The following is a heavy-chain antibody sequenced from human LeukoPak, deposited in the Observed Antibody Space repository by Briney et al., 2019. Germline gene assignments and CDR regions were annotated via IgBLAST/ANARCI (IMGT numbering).Heavy chain of an antibody. J-gene: IGHJ4*02. D-gene: IGHD4-17*01. V-gene: IGHV4-39*01. CDR3: ARRRRYYFDY. CDR1: GGSISSSSYY. CDR2: IYYSGST. Sequence: PSETLSLTCTVSGGSISSSSYYWGWIRRPPGKGLEWIGSIYYSGSTYYNPSLKSRVTISVDTSKNQFSLKLSSVTAADTAVYYCARRRRYYFDYWGQGTLVTVSS.